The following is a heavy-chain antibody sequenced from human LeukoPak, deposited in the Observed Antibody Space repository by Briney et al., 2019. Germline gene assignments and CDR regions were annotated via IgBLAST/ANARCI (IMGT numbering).Heavy chain of an antibody. J-gene: IGHJ4*02. D-gene: IGHD3-22*01. CDR2: ISSSSNSI. CDR1: GFTFSSYG. V-gene: IGHV3-48*02. Sequence: GGSLRLSCAASGFTFSSYGMNWVRRAPGKVLEWLSYISSSSNSIYYADSVKGRFTISRDNAKNSLHLQMNSLRDEDTAVYYRARDTWDDVSGFSGDYWGQGTLVTVSS. CDR3: ARDTWDDVSGFSGDY.